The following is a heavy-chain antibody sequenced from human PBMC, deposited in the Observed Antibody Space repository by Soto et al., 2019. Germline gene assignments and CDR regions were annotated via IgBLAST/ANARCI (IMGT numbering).Heavy chain of an antibody. J-gene: IGHJ4*02. D-gene: IGHD5-12*01. CDR2: IYYSGST. V-gene: IGHV4-39*07. Sequence: PSETLSLTCTVSGGSISSSSYYWGWIRQPPGKGLEWIGSIYYSGSTYYNPSLKSRVTISVDTSKNQFSLKLSSVTAADTAVYYCARDSGYEDTLDYWGQGTLVTVSS. CDR1: GGSISSSSYY. CDR3: ARDSGYEDTLDY.